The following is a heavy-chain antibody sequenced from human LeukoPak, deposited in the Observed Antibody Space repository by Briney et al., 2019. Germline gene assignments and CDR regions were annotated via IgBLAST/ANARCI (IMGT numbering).Heavy chain of an antibody. Sequence: PGRSLRLSCAASGFTFSSYAMHWVRQAPGKGLEWVAVISYDGSNKYYADSVKGRFTISRDNSKNTLYLQMNSLRAEDTAVYYCARDLGRGYDWGDWGQGTLVTVSS. CDR1: GFTFSSYA. J-gene: IGHJ4*02. V-gene: IGHV3-30-3*01. CDR3: ARDLGRGYDWGD. CDR2: ISYDGSNK. D-gene: IGHD5-12*01.